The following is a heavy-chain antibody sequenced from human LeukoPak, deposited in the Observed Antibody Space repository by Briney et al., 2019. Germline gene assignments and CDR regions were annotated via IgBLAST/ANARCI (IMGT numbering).Heavy chain of an antibody. D-gene: IGHD5-18*01. CDR1: GGSISSFY. V-gene: IGHV4-59*01. CDR3: ARSRSGYSYDHAAFEI. Sequence: SETLSLTCTVSGGSISSFYWSWIRQPPGKGLEWIAYIDYRGSTTYNPSLRSRVTISVDTSRNQFSLRLYSVTAADTAVYYCARSRSGYSYDHAAFEIWGQGTMVTVSS. CDR2: IDYRGST. J-gene: IGHJ3*02.